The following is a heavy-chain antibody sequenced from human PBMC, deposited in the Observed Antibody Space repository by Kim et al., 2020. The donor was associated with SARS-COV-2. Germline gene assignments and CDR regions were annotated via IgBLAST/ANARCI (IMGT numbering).Heavy chain of an antibody. CDR3: ARGVDLIAAAATPTGMDV. D-gene: IGHD6-13*01. J-gene: IGHJ6*02. V-gene: IGHV4-39*01. Sequence: KSRVTLSVDTSKNQFSLKLSSVTAADTAVYYCARGVDLIAAAATPTGMDVWGQGTTVTVSS.